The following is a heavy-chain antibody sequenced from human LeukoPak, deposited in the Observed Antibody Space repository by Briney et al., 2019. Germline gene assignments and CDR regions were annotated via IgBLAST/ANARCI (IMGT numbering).Heavy chain of an antibody. D-gene: IGHD3-3*01. CDR2: IYYSGST. V-gene: IGHV4-59*01. J-gene: IGHJ5*02. CDR3: ARAVGQEWFLDRFDP. Sequence: SEALSLTCTVSGGSISSYYWSWIRQPPGKGLEWIGYIYYSGSTNYNPSLKSRVTISVDTSKNQFSLKLSSVTAADTAVYYCARAVGQEWFLDRFDPWGQGTLVTVSS. CDR1: GGSISSYY.